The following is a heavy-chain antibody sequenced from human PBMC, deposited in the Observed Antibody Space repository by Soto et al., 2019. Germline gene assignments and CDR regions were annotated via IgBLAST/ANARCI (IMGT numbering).Heavy chain of an antibody. J-gene: IGHJ4*02. CDR1: GFTFSSYG. CDR2: ISYDGSNK. V-gene: IGHV3-30*18. D-gene: IGHD5-12*01. CDR3: AKAWGYSGYDPDY. Sequence: LRLSCAASGFTFSSYGMHWVRQAPGKGLEWVAVISYDGSNKYYADSVKGRFTISRDNSKNTLYLQMNSLRAEDTAVYYCAKAWGYSGYDPDYWGQGTLVTVSS.